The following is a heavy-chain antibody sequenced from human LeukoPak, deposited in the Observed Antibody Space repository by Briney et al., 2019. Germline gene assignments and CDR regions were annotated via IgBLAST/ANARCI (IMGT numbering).Heavy chain of an antibody. D-gene: IGHD3-10*01. Sequence: GRSLRLSCAASGFTFSSYAMHWVRQAPGKGLEGVAVISYDGRNKYYADSVKGRFTISRDNSKNTLYLQMNSLRAEDTAVYYCARDLVRGVIGYFDYWGQGTLVTVSS. V-gene: IGHV3-30*04. CDR2: ISYDGRNK. CDR3: ARDLVRGVIGYFDY. CDR1: GFTFSSYA. J-gene: IGHJ4*02.